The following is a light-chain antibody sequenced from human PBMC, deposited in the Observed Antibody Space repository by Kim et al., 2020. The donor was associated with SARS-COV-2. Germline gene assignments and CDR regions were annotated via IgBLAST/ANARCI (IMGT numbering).Light chain of an antibody. CDR3: SSYTSSSTYVL. Sequence: GVSHRFSGSKSGNTASLTISGLQAEDEADYYCSSYTSSSTYVLFGGGTQLTVL. V-gene: IGLV2-14*01. J-gene: IGLJ2*01.